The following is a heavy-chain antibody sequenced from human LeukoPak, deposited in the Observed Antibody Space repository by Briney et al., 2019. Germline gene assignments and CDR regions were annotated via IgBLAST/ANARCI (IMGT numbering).Heavy chain of an antibody. Sequence: GGSLRLSCAASGFTFSSYWMSWVRQAPGKGLEWVSGINWNGGSTGYADSVKGRFTISRDNAKNSLYLQMNSLRAEDTALYYCARGITYYYDSSGYYFDYWGQGTLVTVSS. J-gene: IGHJ4*02. D-gene: IGHD3-22*01. V-gene: IGHV3-20*04. CDR1: GFTFSSYW. CDR3: ARGITYYYDSSGYYFDY. CDR2: INWNGGST.